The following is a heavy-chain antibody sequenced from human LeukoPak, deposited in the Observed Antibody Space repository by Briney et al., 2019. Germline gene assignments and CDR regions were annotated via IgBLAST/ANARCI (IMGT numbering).Heavy chain of an antibody. CDR1: GYSFTSYW. Sequence: GESLKISCKGSGYSFTSYWIGWVRQMPGKGVEWMGIIYPGDSDTRYSPSFQGQVTISADKYITTAFLQWSSLKASDTAMYYCARLATAGIDYWGQGTLVTISS. J-gene: IGHJ4*02. V-gene: IGHV5-51*01. CDR2: IYPGDSDT. D-gene: IGHD6-13*01. CDR3: ARLATAGIDY.